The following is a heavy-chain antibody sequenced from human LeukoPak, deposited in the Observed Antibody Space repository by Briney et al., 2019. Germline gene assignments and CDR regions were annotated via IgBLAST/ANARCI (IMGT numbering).Heavy chain of an antibody. V-gene: IGHV3-7*04. Sequence: GGSLRLSCGASGFIFSSYWMAWVRQAPGKGLEWVANIKEDGSDKNYVDSLKGRFTISRDNAKNSLYLQVNSLRAEDTAVYYCAKEWGVDYGLRYWGQGTLVTVSS. CDR1: GFIFSSYW. CDR3: AKEWGVDYGLRY. J-gene: IGHJ4*02. D-gene: IGHD4-17*01. CDR2: IKEDGSDK.